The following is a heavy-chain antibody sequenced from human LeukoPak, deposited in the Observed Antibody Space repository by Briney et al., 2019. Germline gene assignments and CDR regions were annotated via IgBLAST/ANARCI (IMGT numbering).Heavy chain of an antibody. CDR3: ARDKAVGPTLLDY. CDR1: GFTFSGYW. D-gene: IGHD1-26*01. CDR2: IKQDGSEK. V-gene: IGHV3-7*01. Sequence: GGSLRHSCAASGFTFSGYWMSWVRQAPGKGLEWVANIKQDGSEKYFVDSVGGRFTISRDNAKNSLYLEMNSLRAEDTAVYYCARDKAVGPTLLDYWGQGTLVTVSS. J-gene: IGHJ4*02.